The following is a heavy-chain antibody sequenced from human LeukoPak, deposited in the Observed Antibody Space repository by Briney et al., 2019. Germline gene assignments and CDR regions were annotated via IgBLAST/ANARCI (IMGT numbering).Heavy chain of an antibody. Sequence: GGSLRLSCAASGFIFSSYAMHWVRQTPGKGLEHVSTVSSKGGSTYYANSVKGRFTISRDNSKNTLYLQMGSLRVEDMGVYFCARGRSTGYNYWGYWGQGALVTVSS. V-gene: IGHV3-64*01. CDR3: ARGRSTGYNYWGY. J-gene: IGHJ4*02. D-gene: IGHD5-18*01. CDR2: VSSKGGST. CDR1: GFIFSSYA.